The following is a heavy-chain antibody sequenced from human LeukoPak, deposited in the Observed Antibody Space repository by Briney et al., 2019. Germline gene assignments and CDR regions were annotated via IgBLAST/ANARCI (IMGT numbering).Heavy chain of an antibody. CDR2: IYPGDSDT. CDR3: ARLSGYDWESFYDY. V-gene: IGHV5-51*01. CDR1: GDSFTYW. J-gene: IGHJ4*02. D-gene: IGHD5-12*01. Sequence: GESLKISCKGSGDSFTYWIGWVRQMPGKGLEWMGTIYPGDSDTRYSPSFQGQVTISADKSISTAYLQWSSLKASDTAMYYCARLSGYDWESFYDYWGQGTLVTVSS.